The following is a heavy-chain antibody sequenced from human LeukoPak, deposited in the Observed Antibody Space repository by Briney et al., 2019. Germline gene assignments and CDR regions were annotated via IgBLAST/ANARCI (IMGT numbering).Heavy chain of an antibody. V-gene: IGHV1-8*03. CDR1: RYTFTSYE. D-gene: IGHD3-3*01. CDR3: AGGPFYDFWGGYYKGDYFDY. CDR2: GKTHSGDT. Sequence: ASVKVSCTASRYTFTSYEINWVRQATVDEVESVGWGKTHSGDTGYAPKFQGRVTITRNTSIGTAYMDLSSLRSDETAVYYCAGGPFYDFWGGYYKGDYFDYWGQGTLVTVSS. J-gene: IGHJ4*02.